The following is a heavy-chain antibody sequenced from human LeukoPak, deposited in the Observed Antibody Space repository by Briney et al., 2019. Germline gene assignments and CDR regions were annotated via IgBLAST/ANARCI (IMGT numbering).Heavy chain of an antibody. V-gene: IGHV1-8*02. J-gene: IGHJ5*02. CDR2: MNPNSGNT. CDR3: ARAPDYIRFDP. Sequence: GASVKVSCKASGYTFTSYDINWVRQATGQGLEWMGWMNPNSGNTGYAQKFQGRVTMTRDTSISTAYMELSRLRSDDTAVYYCARAPDYIRFDPWGQGTLVTVSS. D-gene: IGHD4-11*01. CDR1: GYTFTSYD.